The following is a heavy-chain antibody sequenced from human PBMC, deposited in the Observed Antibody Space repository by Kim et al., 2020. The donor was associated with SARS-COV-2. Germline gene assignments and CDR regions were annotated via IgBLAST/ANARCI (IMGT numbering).Heavy chain of an antibody. CDR3: ASMGGGYCSGGSCSKENAFDI. J-gene: IGHJ3*02. CDR2: ISSSSSYI. CDR1: GFTFSSYS. V-gene: IGHV3-21*01. D-gene: IGHD2-15*01. Sequence: GGSLRLSCAASGFTFSSYSMNWVRQAPGKGLEWVSSISSSSSYIYYADSVKGRFTISRDNAKNSLYLQMNSLRAEDTAVYYCASMGGGYCSGGSCSKENAFDIWGQGTMVTVSS.